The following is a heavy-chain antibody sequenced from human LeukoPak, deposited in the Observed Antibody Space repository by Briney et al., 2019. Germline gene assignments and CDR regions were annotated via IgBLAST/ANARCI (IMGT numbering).Heavy chain of an antibody. J-gene: IGHJ4*02. CDR1: GLTFSSHW. Sequence: GGSLRLSCAASGLTFSSHWMHWVRQAPGKGLVWVSRISPTGSTTSYADSVKGRFTVSRDNAKNTLYLQVNNLRAEDTAVYYCARGPNSNWSGLDFWGQGTLLTVSS. D-gene: IGHD6-6*01. V-gene: IGHV3-74*01. CDR2: ISPTGSTT. CDR3: ARGPNSNWSGLDF.